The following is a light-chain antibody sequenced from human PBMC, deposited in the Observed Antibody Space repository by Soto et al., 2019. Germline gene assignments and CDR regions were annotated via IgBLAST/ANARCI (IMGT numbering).Light chain of an antibody. CDR1: SSNIGAGYD. CDR2: GNS. J-gene: IGLJ2*01. CDR3: QSYDSTISRV. Sequence: QSVLTQPPSVSGAPGQRVTISCTGSSSNIGAGYDVHWYQQLPGTAPKLLIYGNSNRPSGVPDRLSGSKSGTSASLAITGLQAVDEADSYCQSYDSTISRVFGGGTKLTVL. V-gene: IGLV1-40*01.